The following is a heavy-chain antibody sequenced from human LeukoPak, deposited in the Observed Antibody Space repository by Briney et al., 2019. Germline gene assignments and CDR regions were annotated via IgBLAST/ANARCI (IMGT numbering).Heavy chain of an antibody. CDR3: ARLELAAAGTLDY. J-gene: IGHJ4*02. CDR1: GGSISSYY. CDR2: IYYSGST. Sequence: PSETLSLTYTVSGGSISSYYWSWIRQPPGKGLEWIGYIYYSGSTNYNPSLMSRVTISVDTSKNQFSLKLSSVTAADTAVYYCARLELAAAGTLDYWGQGTLVTVSS. D-gene: IGHD6-13*01. V-gene: IGHV4-59*01.